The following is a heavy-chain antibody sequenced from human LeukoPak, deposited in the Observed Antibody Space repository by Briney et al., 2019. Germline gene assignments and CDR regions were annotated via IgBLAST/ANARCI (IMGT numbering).Heavy chain of an antibody. D-gene: IGHD3-22*01. CDR2: ISSSSSTI. CDR1: GFTFSSYS. CDR3: ARLLNYLDSSGNNHDAFDL. Sequence: GGSLRLSCAASGFTFSSYSMNWVRQAPGKGLEWVSYISSSSSTIYYADSVKGRFTISRDNAKKSLFLQMSSLRADDTAVYYCARLLNYLDSSGNNHDAFDLWGQGTMVTVSS. J-gene: IGHJ3*01. V-gene: IGHV3-48*01.